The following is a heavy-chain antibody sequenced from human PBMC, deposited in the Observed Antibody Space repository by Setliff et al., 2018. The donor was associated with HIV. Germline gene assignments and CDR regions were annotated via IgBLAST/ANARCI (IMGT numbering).Heavy chain of an antibody. D-gene: IGHD6-13*01. CDR3: ASHHSADIYYSYYGMDV. Sequence: PGGSLRLSCATSGFTFSGHSMNWVRQAPGIGLEWVSSISSSSSYIYTADSVKGRFRISRDNVKNILYLQLNSLGAEDTAVYYCASHHSADIYYSYYGMDVWGQGTTVTVSS. CDR1: GFTFSGHS. V-gene: IGHV3-21*06. J-gene: IGHJ6*02. CDR2: ISSSSSYI.